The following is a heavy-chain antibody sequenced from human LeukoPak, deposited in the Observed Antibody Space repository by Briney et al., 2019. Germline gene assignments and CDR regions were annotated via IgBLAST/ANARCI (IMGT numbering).Heavy chain of an antibody. V-gene: IGHV3-23*01. CDR2: ISGSGGST. Sequence: GGSLRLSCAASGFTFSSYAMSWVRQAPGKGLEWVSAISGSGGSTYYADSVKGRFTISRDNSKNTLYLQMNSLRAEDTAVYYCARAQGGYYDSSGRDYWGQGTLVTVSS. CDR3: ARAQGGYYDSSGRDY. CDR1: GFTFSSYA. D-gene: IGHD3-22*01. J-gene: IGHJ4*02.